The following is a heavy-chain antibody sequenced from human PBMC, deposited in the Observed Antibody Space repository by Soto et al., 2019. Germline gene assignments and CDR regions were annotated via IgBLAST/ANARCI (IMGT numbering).Heavy chain of an antibody. CDR2: ISGSGASP. J-gene: IGHJ6*01. CDR3: ARCTCPWYYYAMDV. D-gene: IGHD2-8*01. Sequence: ALRLACASSAVPFSGYGMSWVRKAPGKGLEMVSAISGSGASPYSADSVKGRFTFSRDNSNITLFLELDSLRAEDTAIYYCARCTCPWYYYAMDVWGQ. CDR1: AVPFSGYG. V-gene: IGHV3-23*01.